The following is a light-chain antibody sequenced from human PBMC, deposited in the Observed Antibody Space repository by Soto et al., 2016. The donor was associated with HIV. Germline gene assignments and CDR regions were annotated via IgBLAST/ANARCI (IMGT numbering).Light chain of an antibody. Sequence: GDRVTITCRASQDIFNYLAWYQQQPGKVPRLLLFAASSLVSGVPSRFSGRGSGTDFTLTISNLHPEDIGTYYCQKYNNAVVFGGGTKVELK. CDR2: AAS. CDR1: QDIFNY. J-gene: IGKJ4*01. CDR3: QKYNNAVV. V-gene: IGKV1-27*01.